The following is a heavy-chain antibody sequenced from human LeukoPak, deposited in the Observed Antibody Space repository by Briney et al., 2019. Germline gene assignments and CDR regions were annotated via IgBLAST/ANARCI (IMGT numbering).Heavy chain of an antibody. CDR2: FNPYSDAT. Sequence: ASVNVSCKASGYTFSDYYMHGVRQAPGQGLECVGGFNPYSDATNYAQKFQGRVTMTRGTSINTAYIELSRLRPDDTGVYFCAREDSGGYVSFPSWGQGTLVTVSS. CDR1: GYTFSDYY. CDR3: AREDSGGYVSFPS. V-gene: IGHV1-2*02. J-gene: IGHJ5*02. D-gene: IGHD5-12*01.